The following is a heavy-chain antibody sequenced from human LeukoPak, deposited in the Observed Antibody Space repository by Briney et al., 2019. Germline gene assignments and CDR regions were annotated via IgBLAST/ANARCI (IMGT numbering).Heavy chain of an antibody. V-gene: IGHV4-38-2*02. CDR1: GYSISSGYY. Sequence: SETLSLTCTVSGYSISSGYYWGWLRPPPGKGLGLIGNLYRSGSTYYNRSLKIRVTISVDTSKNQFSTKLSSVTAADTAVYYCAGEMATIIRLDAFDIWGQGTMVTVSS. J-gene: IGHJ3*02. CDR2: LYRSGST. D-gene: IGHD5-24*01. CDR3: AGEMATIIRLDAFDI.